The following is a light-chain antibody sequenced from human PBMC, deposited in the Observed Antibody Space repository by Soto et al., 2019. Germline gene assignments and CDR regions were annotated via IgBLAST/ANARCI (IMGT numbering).Light chain of an antibody. CDR2: EVS. J-gene: IGLJ2*01. V-gene: IGLV2-14*01. CDR1: SSDVGGYNY. Sequence: QSALTQPASVSGSPGQSITISCTGTSSDVGGYNYVSWYQQHPGKAPKLMIYEVSNRPSGVSNRFSDSKSGNTASLTISGRQADDEADYYCSSYTSSSTLVVFGGGTKLTVL. CDR3: SSYTSSSTLVV.